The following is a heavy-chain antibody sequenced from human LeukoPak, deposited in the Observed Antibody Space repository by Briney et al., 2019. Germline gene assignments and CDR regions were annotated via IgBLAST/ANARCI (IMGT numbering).Heavy chain of an antibody. CDR1: GIPFSNHW. CDR3: ASDRPHNWFDP. J-gene: IGHJ5*02. V-gene: IGHV3-74*01. CDR2: TNNDGSYA. Sequence: ARSLRLSCSAPGIPFSNHWMPWLRHAPAQGLDWVSWTNNDGSYAVYADSLRARFTISSDNAKNTLYLQMNSLRPEDTAVYYCASDRPHNWFDPWGQGTLVTVSS.